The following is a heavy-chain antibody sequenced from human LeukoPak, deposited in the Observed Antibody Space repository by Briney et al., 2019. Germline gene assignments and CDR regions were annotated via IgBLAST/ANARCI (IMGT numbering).Heavy chain of an antibody. J-gene: IGHJ4*02. CDR3: ARDPPLYY. CDR2: IYSGGNT. Sequence: GGSLRLSCAASGFSVSSNHVSWVRQAPGKGLEWVSVIYSGGNTYYADSVKGRFTISKDNSKNTLYLQMNSLRAEDTAVYYCARDPPLYYWSQGTLVTVSS. V-gene: IGHV3-53*01. CDR1: GFSVSSNH.